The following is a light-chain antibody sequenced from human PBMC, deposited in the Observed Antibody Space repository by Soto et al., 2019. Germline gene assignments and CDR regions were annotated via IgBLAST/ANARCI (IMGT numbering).Light chain of an antibody. Sequence: EIVLTQAPGTLSLSPGERANLSCRASQSVSSNYLAGYQQKPGQAPRLLIYGASSRATGIPDRFSGSGSGTDFTLTISRLEPEDVAFYYCQQFGSSPLTFGGGTKVEIK. CDR3: QQFGSSPLT. CDR2: GAS. J-gene: IGKJ4*01. CDR1: QSVSSNY. V-gene: IGKV3-20*01.